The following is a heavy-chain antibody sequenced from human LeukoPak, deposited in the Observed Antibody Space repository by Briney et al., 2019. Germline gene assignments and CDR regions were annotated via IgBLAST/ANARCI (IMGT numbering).Heavy chain of an antibody. V-gene: IGHV4-39*01. CDR1: GFTFSDYY. CDR3: ARLFPKGRFDY. CDR2: IYYSGTT. Sequence: GSLRLSCAASGFTFSDYYMSWIRQPPGKGLEWIGSIYYSGTTYYNPSLKSRVTISLDTSKNQFSLKLSSVTAADTAVYYCARLFPKGRFDYWGQGTLVTVSS. J-gene: IGHJ4*02.